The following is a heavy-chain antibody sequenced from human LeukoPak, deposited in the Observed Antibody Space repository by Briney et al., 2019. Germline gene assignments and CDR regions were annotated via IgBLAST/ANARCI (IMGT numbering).Heavy chain of an antibody. CDR2: INSDGSST. CDR1: GFTFSNYW. Sequence: GGSLRLSCAASGFTFSNYWMHWVRQAPGKGLVWVSRINSDGSSTTYADSVKGRFTISRDNAKNTLYLQMNSLRAEDTAVYYCAKGGATVIDYWGQGTLVTVSS. J-gene: IGHJ4*02. D-gene: IGHD4-17*01. CDR3: AKGGATVIDY. V-gene: IGHV3-74*01.